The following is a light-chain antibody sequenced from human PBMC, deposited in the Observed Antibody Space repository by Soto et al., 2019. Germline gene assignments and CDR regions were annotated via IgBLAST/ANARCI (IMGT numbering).Light chain of an antibody. V-gene: IGLV1-40*01. CDR1: SSNIASYD. CDR3: QSFDNSVSDYYV. J-gene: IGLJ1*01. CDR2: GNS. Sequence: QSVLTQPPSVSGAPGQRVPISCTGSSSNIASYDVHWDQQLPGTAPKLLIYGNSNRPSGVPDRFSGSKSGTSASLAITGLQAEDDAYYVFQSFDNSVSDYYVLGNGTKLTVL.